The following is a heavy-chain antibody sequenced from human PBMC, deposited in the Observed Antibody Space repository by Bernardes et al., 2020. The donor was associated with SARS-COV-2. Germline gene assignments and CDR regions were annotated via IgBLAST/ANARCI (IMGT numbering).Heavy chain of an antibody. D-gene: IGHD3-9*01. CDR2: ISSSSSYI. CDR3: ARTLRYFDWLLYRYYGMDV. J-gene: IGHJ6*02. CDR1: GFTFSSHS. V-gene: IGHV3-21*01. Sequence: GGSLRLSCAAPGFTFSSHSMNWGRQAPGEGLEWVSSISSSSSYIYYADSVKGRFTISRDNAKNSLYLQMNSLRAEDTAVYYCARTLRYFDWLLYRYYGMDVWGQGTTVTVSS.